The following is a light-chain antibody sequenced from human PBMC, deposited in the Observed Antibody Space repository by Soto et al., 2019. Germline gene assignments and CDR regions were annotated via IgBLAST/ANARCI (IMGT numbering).Light chain of an antibody. Sequence: ELNQPPSATGAHGQSVTISCSGTSSDVGGYNYVSWHQQHPGKAPKLMIYEVSKRPSGVPDRFSGSKSGNTASLIVSGLQAEDEADYYCSSYAGSNNFVFGTGTKVTVL. CDR3: SSYAGSNNFV. CDR1: SSDVGGYNY. J-gene: IGLJ1*01. V-gene: IGLV2-8*01. CDR2: EVS.